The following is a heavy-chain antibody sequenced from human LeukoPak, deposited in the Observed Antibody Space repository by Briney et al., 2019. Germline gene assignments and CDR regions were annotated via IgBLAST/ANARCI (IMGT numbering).Heavy chain of an antibody. CDR3: ARDHYYGSGSYYNAILLDY. Sequence: GGSLRLSCAASGFTFSSYSMNWVRQAPGKGLEWVSSISSSSSYIYYADSVKGRFTISRDNAKNSLYLQMNSLRAEDTAVYYCARDHYYGSGSYYNAILLDYWGQGTLVTVSS. CDR1: GFTFSSYS. D-gene: IGHD3-10*01. J-gene: IGHJ4*02. CDR2: ISSSSSYI. V-gene: IGHV3-21*01.